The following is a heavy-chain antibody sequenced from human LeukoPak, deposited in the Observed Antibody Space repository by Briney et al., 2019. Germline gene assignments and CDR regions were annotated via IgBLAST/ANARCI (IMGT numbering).Heavy chain of an antibody. V-gene: IGHV3-23*01. CDR3: AKLTKSLGQVYDI. Sequence: GGSLRLSCAASGFTFKNYVMCWVRQAPGKGLEWVSRISVSGDTTHYADSVKGRFTISRDDSKNTLFLQMDSLRAEDRALYYCAKLTKSLGQVYDIWGQGAMVTVSS. D-gene: IGHD3/OR15-3a*01. CDR2: ISVSGDTT. CDR1: GFTFKNYV. J-gene: IGHJ3*02.